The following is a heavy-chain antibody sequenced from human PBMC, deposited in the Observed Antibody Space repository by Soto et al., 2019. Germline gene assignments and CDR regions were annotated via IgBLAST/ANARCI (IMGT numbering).Heavy chain of an antibody. CDR2: ISYDGSNK. J-gene: IGHJ4*02. D-gene: IGHD2-2*01. V-gene: IGHV3-30*18. CDR3: AKDGLRYCSSTSCRIFDY. CDR1: GFTFSSYG. Sequence: ESGGGVVQPGRSLRLSCAASGFTFSSYGMHWVRQAPGKGLEWVAVISYDGSNKYYADSVKGRFTISRDNSKNTLYLQMNSLRAEDTAVYYCAKDGLRYCSSTSCRIFDYWGQGTLVTVSS.